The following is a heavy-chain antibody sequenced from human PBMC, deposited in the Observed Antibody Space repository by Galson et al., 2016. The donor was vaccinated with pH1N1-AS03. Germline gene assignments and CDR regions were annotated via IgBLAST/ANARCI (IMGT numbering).Heavy chain of an antibody. V-gene: IGHV3-23*01. D-gene: IGHD5-24*01. CDR1: GFRLTSIA. CDR2: VVTNGDT. J-gene: IGHJ4*02. CDR3: AKDRVYNDAQWVFDC. Sequence: SLRLSCAASGFRLTSIAMSWVRQAPGKGLEWVSGVVTNGDTYFADSVKGRFSISRDDSKNTMYLRMDSLGVEDTAIYYCAKDRVYNDAQWVFDCWGQGTLVTVSS.